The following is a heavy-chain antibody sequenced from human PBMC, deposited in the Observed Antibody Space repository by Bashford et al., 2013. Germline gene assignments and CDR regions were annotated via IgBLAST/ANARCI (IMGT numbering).Heavy chain of an antibody. V-gene: IGHV4-38-2*02. CDR1: GLLHQHWVL. Sequence: SETLSLTCIVSGLLHQHWVLLGLDPPAPRGRGLEWIAAVDRDGGARYKPVPSRVESTVSFDTSKNQFSLKLSSVTAADTAVYYCARLFDYWAQGTPGHPSPQ. CDR3: ARLFDY. J-gene: IGHJ4*02. CDR2: VDRDGGA.